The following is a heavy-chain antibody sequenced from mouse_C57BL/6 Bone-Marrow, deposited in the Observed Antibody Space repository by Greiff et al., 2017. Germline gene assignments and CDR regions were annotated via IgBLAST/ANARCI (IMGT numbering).Heavy chain of an antibody. J-gene: IGHJ2*01. CDR3: ARSGPLGRSFDY. CDR1: GYTFTDYY. V-gene: IGHV1-76*01. D-gene: IGHD4-1*01. CDR2: IYPGSGNT. Sequence: VQLQQSGAELVRPGASVKLSCKASGYTFTDYYINWVKQRPGQGLEWIARIYPGSGNTYYNEKFKGKATLTADKSASTAYMQLSSLTSEDSAVFDCARSGPLGRSFDYWGQGTTLTVSS.